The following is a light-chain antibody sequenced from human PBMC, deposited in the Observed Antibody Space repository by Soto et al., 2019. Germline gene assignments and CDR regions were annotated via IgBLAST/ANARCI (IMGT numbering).Light chain of an antibody. J-gene: IGKJ5*01. V-gene: IGKV3-20*01. CDR3: QQYGTSPIT. CDR2: GAS. Sequence: ENVLTQSPGTLSLSPGERATLSCSASQTVSSYLTWYQQRPGQAPRLLISGASRRATGIPDRFSGSGSGTDFTLTISRLEPEDFALYYCQQYGTSPITFGQGTRLEIK. CDR1: QTVSSY.